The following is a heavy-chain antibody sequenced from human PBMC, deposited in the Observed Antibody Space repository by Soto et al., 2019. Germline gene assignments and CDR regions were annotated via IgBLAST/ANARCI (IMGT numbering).Heavy chain of an antibody. CDR3: ARHIAAAGPFDY. D-gene: IGHD6-13*01. Sequence: SETLSLTCTVSGGSISSGDYYWSWIRQPPGKGLEWIGYIYYSGSTYYNPSLKSRVTISVDTSKNQFSLKLSSVTAADTAVYYCARHIAAAGPFDYWGQGTLVTVSS. V-gene: IGHV4-30-4*01. CDR1: GGSISSGDYY. CDR2: IYYSGST. J-gene: IGHJ4*02.